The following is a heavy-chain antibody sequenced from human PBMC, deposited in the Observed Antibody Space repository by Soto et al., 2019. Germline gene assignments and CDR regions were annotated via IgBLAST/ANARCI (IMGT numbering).Heavy chain of an antibody. J-gene: IGHJ4*02. D-gene: IGHD6-19*01. CDR1: GFTFSSYG. Sequence: GGSLRLSCAASGFTFSSYGMHWVRQAPGKGLEWVAVIWYDGSNKYYADSVKGRFTISRDNSKNTLYLQMNSLRAEDTAVYYCAREYLLQYRSSGWYLGYWGQGTLVTVSS. CDR2: IWYDGSNK. V-gene: IGHV3-33*01. CDR3: AREYLLQYRSSGWYLGY.